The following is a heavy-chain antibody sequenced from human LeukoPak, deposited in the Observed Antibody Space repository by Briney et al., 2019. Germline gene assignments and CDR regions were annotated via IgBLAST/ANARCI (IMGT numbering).Heavy chain of an antibody. CDR3: AKDGGLWVSAHWGDS. J-gene: IGHJ4*02. V-gene: IGHV3-74*01. D-gene: IGHD7-27*01. CDR1: GFTFSNYW. CDR2: IKSDGSST. Sequence: PGGSLRLSCAASGFTFSNYWMHWVRQAPGEALMWVSRIKSDGSSTTYADSVKGRFTVSRDNSKNTLFLQMNSLRAEDTAVYYCAKDGGLWVSAHWGDSWGRGTLVTVSS.